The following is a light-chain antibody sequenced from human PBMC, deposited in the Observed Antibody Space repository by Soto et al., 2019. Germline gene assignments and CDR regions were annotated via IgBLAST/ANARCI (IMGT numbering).Light chain of an antibody. CDR1: SSNIGAGYD. Sequence: QSVLTQPPSVSGAPGQRVTISCTGSSSNIGAGYDVNWYQQLPGTAPKLLIYGNTNRPSGVPDRFSGSKSGTSGSLAISGLQTEDEADYYCQSWDTSLSGSVFGGGTKLT. CDR3: QSWDTSLSGSV. V-gene: IGLV1-40*01. CDR2: GNT. J-gene: IGLJ2*01.